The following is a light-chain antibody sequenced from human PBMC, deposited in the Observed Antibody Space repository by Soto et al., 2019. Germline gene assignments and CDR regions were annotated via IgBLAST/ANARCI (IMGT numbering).Light chain of an antibody. CDR2: AAS. J-gene: IGKJ4*01. CDR3: QQSYSTLT. V-gene: IGKV1-39*01. Sequence: DIQMTQSPSSLSASVGDRVAIACRASQSISNYLNWYQQKPGKAPKLLIYAASSLKSGVPSRFSGSGSRTDFTLTISSLQPEDFATYFCQQSYSTLTFGGGTKVVIK. CDR1: QSISNY.